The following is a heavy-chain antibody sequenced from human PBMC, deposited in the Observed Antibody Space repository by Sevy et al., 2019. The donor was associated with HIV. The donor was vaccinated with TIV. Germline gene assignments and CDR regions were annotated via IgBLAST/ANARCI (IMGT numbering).Heavy chain of an antibody. CDR2: ISWNSGSI. V-gene: IGHV3-9*03. CDR1: GFTFDDYA. D-gene: IGHD3-10*01. Sequence: GGSLRLSCAASGFTFDDYAMHWVRQAPGKGLEWVSGISWNSGSIGYADSVKGRFTISRDNAKNSLYLQMNSLRAEDMALYYCAKDIWGGFGESSAFDIWGQGTMVTVSS. J-gene: IGHJ3*02. CDR3: AKDIWGGFGESSAFDI.